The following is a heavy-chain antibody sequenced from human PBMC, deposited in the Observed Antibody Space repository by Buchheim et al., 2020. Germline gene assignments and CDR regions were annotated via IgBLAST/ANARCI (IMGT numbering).Heavy chain of an antibody. J-gene: IGHJ6*02. CDR1: GFTFSSYA. Sequence: QVQLVESGGGVVQPGRSLRLSCAASGFTFSSYAMHWVRQAPGKGLEWVAVISYDGSNKYYADSVKGRFTISRDNSKNTLYLQMNSLRAEDTAVYYCARFGRDCTGGVCYWYYGMDVWGQGTT. CDR2: ISYDGSNK. D-gene: IGHD2-8*02. CDR3: ARFGRDCTGGVCYWYYGMDV. V-gene: IGHV3-30*04.